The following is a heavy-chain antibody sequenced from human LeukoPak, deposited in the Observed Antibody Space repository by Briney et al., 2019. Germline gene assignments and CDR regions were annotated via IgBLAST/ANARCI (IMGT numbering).Heavy chain of an antibody. Sequence: GASVKVSCKASGYTFTGYYMHWVRQAPGQGLEWMGWINPNSGGTNYAQKLQGRVTMTTDTSTSTAYMELRSLRSDDTAVYYCARVPGDYGWFGNYYYMDVWGKGTTVTVSS. CDR3: ARVPGDYGWFGNYYYMDV. CDR2: INPNSGGT. V-gene: IGHV1-2*02. D-gene: IGHD4-17*01. J-gene: IGHJ6*03. CDR1: GYTFTGYY.